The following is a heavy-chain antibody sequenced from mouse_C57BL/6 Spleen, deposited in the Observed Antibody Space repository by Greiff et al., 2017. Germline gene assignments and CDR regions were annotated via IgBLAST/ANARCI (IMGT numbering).Heavy chain of an antibody. D-gene: IGHD1-1*01. CDR1: GYSFTGYY. CDR2: INPSTGGT. J-gene: IGHJ4*01. V-gene: IGHV1-42*01. Sequence: EVQRVESGPELVKPGASVKISCKASGYSFTGYYMNWVKQSPEKSLEWIGEINPSTGGTTYNQKFKAKATLTVDKSSSTAYMQLKSLTSEDSAVYYCARKRSYYYGSSYDYAMDYWGQGTSVTVSS. CDR3: ARKRSYYYGSSYDYAMDY.